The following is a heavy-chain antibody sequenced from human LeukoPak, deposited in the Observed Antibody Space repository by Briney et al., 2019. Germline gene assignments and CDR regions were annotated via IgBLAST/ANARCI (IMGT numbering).Heavy chain of an antibody. CDR3: AKDRNDYGDYYFDY. J-gene: IGHJ4*02. V-gene: IGHV3-23*01. CDR1: GFTFSRCA. CDR2: LSASGSNR. D-gene: IGHD4-17*01. Sequence: GGSLRLSCAASGFTFSRCAMSWVRQAPGKGLEWVSSLSASGSNRYYADSVKGRFTISRDNSKNTLYLQMNSLRAEDTAVYYCAKDRNDYGDYYFDYWGRGTLVTVSS.